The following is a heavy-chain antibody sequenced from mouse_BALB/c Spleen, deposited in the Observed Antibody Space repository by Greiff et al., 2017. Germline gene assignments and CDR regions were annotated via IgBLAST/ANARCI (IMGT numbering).Heavy chain of an antibody. J-gene: IGHJ4*01. CDR3: ARDYYYAMDY. Sequence: DVKLQESGGGLVQPGGSRKLSCAASGFTFSSFGMHWVRQAPEKGLEWVAYISSGSSTIYYADTVKGRFTISRDNPKNTLFLQMTSLRSEDTAMYYCARDYYYAMDYWGQGTSVTVSS. CDR1: GFTFSSFG. V-gene: IGHV5-17*02. CDR2: ISSGSSTI.